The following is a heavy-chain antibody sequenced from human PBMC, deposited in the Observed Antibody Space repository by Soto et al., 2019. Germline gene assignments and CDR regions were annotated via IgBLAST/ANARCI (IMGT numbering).Heavy chain of an antibody. V-gene: IGHV6-1*01. D-gene: IGHD6-19*01. Sequence: QTLSLTCAISGDSVSSNSAAWNWIRQSPSRGLEWLGRTYYRSKWYNDYAVSVKSRITINPDTSKNQFSLQLNSVTPEDTAVYYCARDKVPTVGSGWSFYYYYYGMDVWGQGTTVTVSS. CDR3: ARDKVPTVGSGWSFYYYYYGMDV. J-gene: IGHJ6*02. CDR2: TYYRSKWYN. CDR1: GDSVSSNSAA.